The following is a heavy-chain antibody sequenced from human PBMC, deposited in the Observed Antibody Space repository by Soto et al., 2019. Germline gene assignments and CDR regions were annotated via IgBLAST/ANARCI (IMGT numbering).Heavy chain of an antibody. CDR2: ISSSGSTI. J-gene: IGHJ4*02. D-gene: IGHD5-18*01. V-gene: IGHV3-48*03. CDR3: AGTGHTAYDY. CDR1: GFTFSSYE. Sequence: PGGSLRLSCAASGFTFSSYEMNWVRQAPGKGLEWVSYISSSGSTIYYADSVKGRFTISRDNAKNSLYLQMNSLRAEDTAVYYCAGTGHTAYDYWGQGTLVTVSS.